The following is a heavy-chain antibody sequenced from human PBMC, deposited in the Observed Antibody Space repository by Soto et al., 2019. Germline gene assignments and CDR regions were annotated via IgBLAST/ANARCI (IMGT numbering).Heavy chain of an antibody. Sequence: EVQLVESGGGLVQPGGSLRLSCAASGFTFSTYWMSWVRQAPGKGLEWVANIKKDGSEKYYVDSVKGRFTISRDNAKSSFNLQMNSLRADDTAVYYCARDRGFGETVQYYFDYWGQGTLVTVSS. CDR3: ARDRGFGETVQYYFDY. J-gene: IGHJ4*02. V-gene: IGHV3-7*01. CDR2: IKKDGSEK. CDR1: GFTFSTYW. D-gene: IGHD3-10*01.